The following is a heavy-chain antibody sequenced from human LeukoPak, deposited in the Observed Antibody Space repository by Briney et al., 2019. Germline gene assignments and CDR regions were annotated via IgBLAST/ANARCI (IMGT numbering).Heavy chain of an antibody. J-gene: IGHJ4*02. CDR2: ISYDGSNK. Sequence: GRSLRLSCAASGFTFSSYAMHWVRQAPGKGLEWVAVISYDGSNKYYADSVKGRFTISRDNSKNTLYLQMNSLRAEDTAVYYCARGEDVVVPAAPFYYRGQGTLVNGSS. CDR1: GFTFSSYA. CDR3: ARGEDVVVPAAPFYY. V-gene: IGHV3-30-3*01. D-gene: IGHD2-2*01.